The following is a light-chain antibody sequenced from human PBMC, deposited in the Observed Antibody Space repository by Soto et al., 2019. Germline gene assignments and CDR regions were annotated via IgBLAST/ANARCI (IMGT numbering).Light chain of an antibody. CDR1: QSLVYSDGNSY. CDR3: MQGTHWPIT. V-gene: IGKV2-30*01. Sequence: DVVMTQSPLSLPVALGQPASISCRSSQSLVYSDGNSYLNWFHQRPGQSPRRLIYKASNRDFGVPDRFSGSGSGTDFTLKISRVEAEDVGVYYCMQGTHWPITFGQGTRLEIK. J-gene: IGKJ5*01. CDR2: KAS.